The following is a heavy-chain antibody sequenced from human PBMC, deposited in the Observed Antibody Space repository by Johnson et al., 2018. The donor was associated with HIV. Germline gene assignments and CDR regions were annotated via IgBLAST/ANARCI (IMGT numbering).Heavy chain of an antibody. CDR2: ISYDGSNK. Sequence: VQLVESGGGVVQPGRSLRLSCVASGFTFSSYAMHWVRQAPGKGLEWVAVISYDGSNKYYADSVKGRFTISRDNSKNTLYLQMNSLRAEDTAVYYCARDPSCGGDCYPDDAFDIWGQGTMVTVSS. J-gene: IGHJ3*02. CDR1: GFTFSSYA. CDR3: ARDPSCGGDCYPDDAFDI. D-gene: IGHD2-21*01. V-gene: IGHV3-30*04.